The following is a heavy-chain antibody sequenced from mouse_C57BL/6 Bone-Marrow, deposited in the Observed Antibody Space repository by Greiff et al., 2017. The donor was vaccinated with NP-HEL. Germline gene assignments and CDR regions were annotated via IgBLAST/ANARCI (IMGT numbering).Heavy chain of an antibody. CDR2: IYPRSGNT. D-gene: IGHD4-1*02. V-gene: IGHV1-81*01. CDR1: GYTFASYG. J-gene: IGHJ1*03. Sequence: QVQLQQSGAELARPGASVKLSCKASGYTFASYGISWVKQRTGQGLEWIGEIYPRSGNTYYNEKFKGKATLTADKSSSTAYMELRSLTSEDSAVYFCAKPNWDPSYDVWGTGTTVTVSS. CDR3: AKPNWDPSYDV.